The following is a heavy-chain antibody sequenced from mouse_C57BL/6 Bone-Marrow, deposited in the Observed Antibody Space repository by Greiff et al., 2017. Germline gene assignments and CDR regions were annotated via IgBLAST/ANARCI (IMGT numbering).Heavy chain of an antibody. D-gene: IGHD5-1-1*01. CDR1: GFNFSDYG. J-gene: IGHJ3*01. V-gene: IGHV5-17*01. CDR2: ISSGSSTI. Sequence: VQLKESGGGLVKPGGSLKLSCAASGFNFSDYGMHWVRPAPEQGLEWFAYISSGSSTIYSADTVKGRFTISRDNAKNTMSLQMTSLRSEDTAMYYCARSNTSWVAYWGQGTLVTVSA. CDR3: ARSNTSWVAY.